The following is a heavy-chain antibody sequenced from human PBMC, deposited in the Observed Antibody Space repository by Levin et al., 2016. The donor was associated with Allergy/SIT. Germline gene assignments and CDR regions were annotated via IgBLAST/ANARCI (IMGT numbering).Heavy chain of an antibody. V-gene: IGHV3-30*03. CDR1: GFTFSSYG. J-gene: IGHJ4*02. CDR3: ARRGGYDPYYFDY. CDR2: ISYDGSNK. Sequence: GESLKISCAASGFTFSSYGMHWVRQAPGKGLEWVAVISYDGSNKYYADSVKGRFTISRDNSKNTLYLQMNSLRAEDTAVYYCARRGGYDPYYFDYWGQGTLVTVSS. D-gene: IGHD5-12*01.